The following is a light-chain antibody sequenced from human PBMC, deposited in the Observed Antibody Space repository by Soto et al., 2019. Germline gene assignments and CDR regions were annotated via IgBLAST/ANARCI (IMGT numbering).Light chain of an antibody. J-gene: IGKJ4*01. V-gene: IGKV1-5*01. CDR3: QQYYSYPLT. CDR2: DAS. CDR1: QRISTW. Sequence: DIQMTQSPSTLSASVGDGVTITCRASQRISTWLAWYQQKPGKAPKLLISDASSLETGVPSRFSGSGSGTEFTLTISCLQSEDFATYYCQQYYSYPLTFGGGTKVDI.